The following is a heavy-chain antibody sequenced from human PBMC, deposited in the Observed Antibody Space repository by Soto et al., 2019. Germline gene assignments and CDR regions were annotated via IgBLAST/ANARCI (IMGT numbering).Heavy chain of an antibody. CDR3: ASHDYGDYVDY. V-gene: IGHV3-48*01. CDR2: ISSGSSTI. CDR1: GFTFSTYS. J-gene: IGHJ4*02. D-gene: IGHD4-17*01. Sequence: EVQLVESGGGLVQPGGSLRLSCAASGFTFSTYSMNWVRQAPGKGLEWVSYISSGSSTISYADSVKGRFTISRDNAKKSLDLQMNSLRAEDTAVYYCASHDYGDYVDYWGQGTLVTVSS.